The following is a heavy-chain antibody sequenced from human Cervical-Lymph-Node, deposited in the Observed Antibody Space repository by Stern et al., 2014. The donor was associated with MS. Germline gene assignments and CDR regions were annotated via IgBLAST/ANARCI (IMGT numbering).Heavy chain of an antibody. CDR3: ASSLVASGH. CDR2: IIPFLNTA. D-gene: IGHD2-8*02. Sequence: QVQLVQSGAEVKKPGSSVKVSCKASGGTFSTHPITWVRQAPGQGLEWMRGIIPFLNTANYAQKFQGRITITADKSTGTTYMEISRLRSDDTAVYYCASSLVASGHWGQGTLVIVS. J-gene: IGHJ4*02. V-gene: IGHV1-69*06. CDR1: GGTFSTHP.